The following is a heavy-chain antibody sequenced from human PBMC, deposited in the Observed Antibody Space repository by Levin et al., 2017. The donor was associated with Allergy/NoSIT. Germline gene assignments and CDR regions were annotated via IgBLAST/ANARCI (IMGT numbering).Heavy chain of an antibody. J-gene: IGHJ4*02. CDR3: ARVPPADY. Sequence: GESLKISCAASGFTVSNNYMTWVRQAPGKGLEWVSIIYYDDTTNYADSVKDRFIISRDTSKDTVYLQMNSLRAEDTAVYYCARVPPADYWGQGILVTVSS. CDR1: GFTVSNNY. CDR2: IYYDDTT. V-gene: IGHV3-66*01.